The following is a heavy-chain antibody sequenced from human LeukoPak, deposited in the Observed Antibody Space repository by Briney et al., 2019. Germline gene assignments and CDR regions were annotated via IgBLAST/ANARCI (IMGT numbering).Heavy chain of an antibody. CDR3: ARGGRDYGSGSYSGY. CDR1: GFTFDDYG. Sequence: GGSLRLSCAASGFTFDDYGMSWVRQAPGKGLEWVSGINWNGGSTGYADSVKGRFTISRDNAKNSLYLQMNSLRAEDTALYYCARGGRDYGSGSYSGYWGQGTLVTVSS. V-gene: IGHV3-20*04. D-gene: IGHD3-10*01. J-gene: IGHJ4*02. CDR2: INWNGGST.